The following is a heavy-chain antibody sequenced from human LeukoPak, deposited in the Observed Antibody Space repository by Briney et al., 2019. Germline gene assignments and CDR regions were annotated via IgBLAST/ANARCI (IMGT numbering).Heavy chain of an antibody. CDR1: GGSISSSSYS. D-gene: IGHD3-10*02. CDR3: ARGSVEQSHYVS. Sequence: SETLSLTCTVSGGSISSSSYSWGWIRQPPGKGLEWVGSIYYSGSTYYNPSLKSRVTISVDTSKNQFSLKLSSVTAADTAVYYCARGSVEQSHYVSWGQGTLVTVSS. J-gene: IGHJ5*02. V-gene: IGHV4-39*07. CDR2: IYYSGST.